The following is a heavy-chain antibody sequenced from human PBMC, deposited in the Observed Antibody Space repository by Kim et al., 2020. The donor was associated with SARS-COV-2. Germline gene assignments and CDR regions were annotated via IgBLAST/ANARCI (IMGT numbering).Heavy chain of an antibody. CDR2: ISWNSGSI. J-gene: IGHJ3*02. D-gene: IGHD3-10*01. CDR1: GFTFDDYA. Sequence: GGSLRLSCAASGFTFDDYAMHWVRQAPGKGLEWVSGISWNSGSIGYADSVKGRFTISRDNAKNSLYLQMNSLRAEDMALYYCAKAQLWFGELLNAFDIWGQGTMVTVSS. CDR3: AKAQLWFGELLNAFDI. V-gene: IGHV3-9*03.